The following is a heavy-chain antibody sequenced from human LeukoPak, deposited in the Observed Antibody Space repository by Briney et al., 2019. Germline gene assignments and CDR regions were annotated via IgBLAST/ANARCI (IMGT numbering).Heavy chain of an antibody. CDR1: GYSISSGYY. J-gene: IGHJ5*02. CDR3: ARGYSSSWYFNWFDP. CDR2: IYHSGST. Sequence: SETLSLTCTVSGYSISSGYYWGWIRQPPGKGLEWIGSIYHSGSTYYNPSLKSRVTISVDTSKNQFSLKLSSVTAVDTALYYCARGYSSSWYFNWFDPWGQGTLVTVSS. V-gene: IGHV4-38-2*02. D-gene: IGHD6-13*01.